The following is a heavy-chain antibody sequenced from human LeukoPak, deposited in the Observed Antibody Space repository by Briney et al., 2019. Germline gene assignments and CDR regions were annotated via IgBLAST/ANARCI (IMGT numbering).Heavy chain of an antibody. Sequence: GESLKISCQGSGYSFTSYWIGWVRQMPGKGLEWMGIIYPGDSDTRYSPSFQGQVTISADKSISTAYLQWSSLKASDTAMYYCAGSLDYYDSSGSPLGAFDIWGQGTMVTVSS. CDR2: IYPGDSDT. J-gene: IGHJ3*02. CDR3: AGSLDYYDSSGSPLGAFDI. CDR1: GYSFTSYW. V-gene: IGHV5-51*01. D-gene: IGHD3-22*01.